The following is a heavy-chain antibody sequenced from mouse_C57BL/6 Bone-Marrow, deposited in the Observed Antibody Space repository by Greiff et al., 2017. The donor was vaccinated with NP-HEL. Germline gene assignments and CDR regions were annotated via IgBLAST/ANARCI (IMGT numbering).Heavy chain of an antibody. D-gene: IGHD2-5*01. J-gene: IGHJ4*01. CDR2: INSDGGST. CDR3: ARYSNYPYAMDY. CDR1: EYEFPSHD. Sequence: EVQRVESGGGLVQPGESLKLSCESNEYEFPSHDMSWVRKTPEKRLELVAAINSDGGSTYYPDTMERRFTISRDNTNKTLYLQMSSLRSEDTALYYCARYSNYPYAMDYWGQGTSVTVSS. V-gene: IGHV5-2*01.